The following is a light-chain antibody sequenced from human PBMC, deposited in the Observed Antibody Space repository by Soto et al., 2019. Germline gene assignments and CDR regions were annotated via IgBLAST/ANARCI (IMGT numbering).Light chain of an antibody. CDR2: DVN. J-gene: IGLJ2*01. CDR3: SSYTNTNTPV. Sequence: QSALIQPASLSGSPGQSITISCTETTSDVGGYNHVSWFQQHPGKVPKLMIYDVNHRPSGVSNRFSGSKSGNTASLPISGLQAEDEADYYCSSYTNTNTPVFGGGPKLTVL. CDR1: TSDVGGYNH. V-gene: IGLV2-14*01.